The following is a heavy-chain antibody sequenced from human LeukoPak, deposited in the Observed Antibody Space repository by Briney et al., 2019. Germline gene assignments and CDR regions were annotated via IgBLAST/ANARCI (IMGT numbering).Heavy chain of an antibody. V-gene: IGHV3-30*03. CDR3: ATLDLRITIFGDHY. Sequence: PGRSLRLSCAASGFTFSSYGMHWVRQAPGKGLEWVAVISYDGSNKYYADSVKGRFTISRDNSKNTLYLQMNSLRAEDTAVYYCATLDLRITIFGDHYWGQGTLVTVSS. CDR1: GFTFSSYG. D-gene: IGHD3-3*01. J-gene: IGHJ4*02. CDR2: ISYDGSNK.